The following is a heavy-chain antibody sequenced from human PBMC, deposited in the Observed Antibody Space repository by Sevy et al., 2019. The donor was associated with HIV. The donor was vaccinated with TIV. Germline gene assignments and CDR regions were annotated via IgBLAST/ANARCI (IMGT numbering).Heavy chain of an antibody. Sequence: SETLSLTCTVSGGSISSGDYYWSWIRQPPGKGLEWIGYIYYSGSTYYNPSLKSRVTISVDTSKNQFSLKLSSVTAADTAVYYCARARDYYDSRTISYWFDPWGQGTLVTVSS. D-gene: IGHD3-22*01. J-gene: IGHJ5*02. CDR2: IYYSGST. V-gene: IGHV4-30-4*01. CDR1: GGSISSGDYY. CDR3: ARARDYYDSRTISYWFDP.